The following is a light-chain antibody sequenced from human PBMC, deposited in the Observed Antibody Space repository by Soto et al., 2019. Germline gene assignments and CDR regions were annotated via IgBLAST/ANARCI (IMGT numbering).Light chain of an antibody. J-gene: IGLJ2*01. CDR2: EVT. CDR1: SGDIGSYNR. Sequence: QSVLTQPASVSGSPGQSITISCTGTSGDIGSYNRVSWYQQHPGKAPKLIIYEVTDRPSGVSNRFSGSKSGNTASLTISGLQAEDEAEYYCCSYAGSSTLVVFGGGTQLTVL. CDR3: CSYAGSSTLVV. V-gene: IGLV2-23*02.